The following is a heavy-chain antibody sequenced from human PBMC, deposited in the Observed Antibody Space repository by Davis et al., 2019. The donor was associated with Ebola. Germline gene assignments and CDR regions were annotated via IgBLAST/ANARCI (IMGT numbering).Heavy chain of an antibody. J-gene: IGHJ4*02. V-gene: IGHV1-8*01. CDR3: AILFDYGGNSYFDY. Sequence: ASVKVSCKASGYTFTSYDINWVRQATGQGLEWMGWMNPNSSNTGYAQKFQGRVTMTRNTSISTAYMELSSLRSEDTAVYYCAILFDYGGNSYFDYWGQGTLVTVSS. CDR2: MNPNSSNT. D-gene: IGHD4-23*01. CDR1: GYTFTSYD.